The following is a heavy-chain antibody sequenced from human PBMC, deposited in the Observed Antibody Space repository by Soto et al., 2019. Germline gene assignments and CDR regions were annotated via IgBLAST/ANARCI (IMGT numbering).Heavy chain of an antibody. CDR2: ISASGIDI. D-gene: IGHD5-12*01. V-gene: IGHV3-23*01. CDR3: GKVAPTMTDIGWFSYYGLDV. Sequence: PGGTLRLSCAASGFIFDYYAMTWVRHAPGKVLEWVSTISASGIDIYYTNSVKGRFTISRDNSKNTLFLQMHRLTADDTAAFYCGKVAPTMTDIGWFSYYGLDVCGQGTTVTVS. J-gene: IGHJ6*02. CDR1: GFIFDYYA.